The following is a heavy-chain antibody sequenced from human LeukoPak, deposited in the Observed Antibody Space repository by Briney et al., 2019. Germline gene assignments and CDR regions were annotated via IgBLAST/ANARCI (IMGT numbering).Heavy chain of an antibody. CDR3: ATDREGNYALDV. CDR1: GYTLTELS. J-gene: IGHJ6*04. CDR2: FDPEDGET. D-gene: IGHD4-11*01. Sequence: GASVKVSCEVSGYTLTELSMHWVRQAPGKGLEWMGGFDPEDGETIYAQKFQGRVTMTEDTSTDTAYMELSSLRSEDTAVYYCATDREGNYALDVWGKGTTVTVSS. V-gene: IGHV1-24*01.